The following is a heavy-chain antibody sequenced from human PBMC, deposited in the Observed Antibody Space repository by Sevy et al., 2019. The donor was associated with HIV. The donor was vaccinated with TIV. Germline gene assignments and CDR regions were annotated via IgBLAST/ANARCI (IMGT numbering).Heavy chain of an antibody. J-gene: IGHJ4*02. CDR3: AKDQGGWGNFDY. D-gene: IGHD6-19*01. CDR2: LTGSGAYT. Sequence: GGSLRLSCAASGLTFDNYDFNWVRQAPGKGLEWVSRLTGSGAYTDYADFLKGRFTISRDNSKKTLYLQMNSLRAEDTALYYCAKDQGGWGNFDYWGQGTLVTVSS. CDR1: GLTFDNYD. V-gene: IGHV3-23*01.